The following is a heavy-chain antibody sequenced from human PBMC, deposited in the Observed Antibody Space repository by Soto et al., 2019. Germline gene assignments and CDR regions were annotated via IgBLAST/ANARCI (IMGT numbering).Heavy chain of an antibody. CDR1: GYSFTNHD. D-gene: IGHD3-16*01. V-gene: IGHV1-8*01. J-gene: IGHJ5*02. CDR3: ARMATFGSLNWFDP. Sequence: ASVKVSCKASGYSFTNHDVTCVRQDHGQGLEWMGWMNPGSGDTGYAQKFQGRVTMTRDISIATAYMELSSLRSDDTAIYYCARMATFGSLNWFDPWGQGTLVTVSS. CDR2: MNPGSGDT.